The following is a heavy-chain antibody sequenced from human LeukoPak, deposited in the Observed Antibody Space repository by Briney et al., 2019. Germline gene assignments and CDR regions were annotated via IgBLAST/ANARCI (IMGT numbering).Heavy chain of an antibody. CDR1: GFTVSSYS. CDR3: AREEDYASALDY. CDR2: ISSSSSYI. Sequence: EPGGSLRLSCAASGFTVSSYSMNWVRQAPGKGLEWVSSISSSSSYIYYADSVKGRFTISRDNAKNSLYLQMNSLRAEDTAVYYCAREEDYASALDYWGQGTLVTVSS. V-gene: IGHV3-21*01. J-gene: IGHJ4*02. D-gene: IGHD3-16*01.